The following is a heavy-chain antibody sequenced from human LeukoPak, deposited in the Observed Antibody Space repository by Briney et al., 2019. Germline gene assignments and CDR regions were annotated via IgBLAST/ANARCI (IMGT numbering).Heavy chain of an antibody. Sequence: GGSLRLSCAASGITFSSYWVHWVRQAPGKGLVWVSRINSDGSSTSYADSVKGRFTISRDNTKNTLYLQMTSLRAEDSAVYYCAREIRNQNDYWGQGTLVTVSS. J-gene: IGHJ4*02. CDR3: AREIRNQNDY. V-gene: IGHV3-74*01. CDR1: GITFSSYW. D-gene: IGHD1-14*01. CDR2: INSDGSST.